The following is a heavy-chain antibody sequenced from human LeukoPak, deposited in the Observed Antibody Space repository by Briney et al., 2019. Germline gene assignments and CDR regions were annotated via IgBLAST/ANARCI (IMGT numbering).Heavy chain of an antibody. Sequence: QPGGSLRLSCVCSGFSCRIYVMTWVRQAPGKGLEWVSTINNGGSSTWYADSVKGRFTMSRDNSKTTVSLQMESLRAGDTAVYYCARRGAEQGNGLDVWGQGTTVAVSS. D-gene: IGHD1-26*01. V-gene: IGHV3-23*05. J-gene: IGHJ6*02. CDR3: ARRGAEQGNGLDV. CDR1: GFSCRIYV. CDR2: INNGGSST.